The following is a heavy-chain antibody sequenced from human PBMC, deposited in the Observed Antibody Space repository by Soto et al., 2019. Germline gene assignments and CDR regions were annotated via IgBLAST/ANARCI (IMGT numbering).Heavy chain of an antibody. Sequence: SVKVSCKASGGTFSSYAISWVRQAPGQGLEWMGGFIPIFGTANYAQKFQGRVTITADESTSTAYMELSSLRSEDTAVYYCARDLSRCHDFDYWGQGTLVTVSS. J-gene: IGHJ4*02. CDR1: GGTFSSYA. CDR2: FIPIFGTA. V-gene: IGHV1-69*13. CDR3: ARDLSRCHDFDY.